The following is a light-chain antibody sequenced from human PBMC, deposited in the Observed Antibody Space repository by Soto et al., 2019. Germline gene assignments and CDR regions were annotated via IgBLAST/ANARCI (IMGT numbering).Light chain of an antibody. V-gene: IGKV1-5*01. Sequence: DIHMSQSPSTLSASVGHSITITCRASQSISRWLAWYQQKPGTAPKLLIYDASNLESGVPSMLSGSGSGTEFTLTISSLQPDDYATYYCQQYNNLITFGQGTRLEIK. J-gene: IGKJ5*01. CDR2: DAS. CDR1: QSISRW. CDR3: QQYNNLIT.